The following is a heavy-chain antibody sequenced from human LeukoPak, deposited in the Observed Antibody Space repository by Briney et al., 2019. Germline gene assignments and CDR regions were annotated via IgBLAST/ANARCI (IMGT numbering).Heavy chain of an antibody. D-gene: IGHD1-26*01. CDR2: IYYSGST. V-gene: IGHV4-39*07. CDR1: GGSISSSSYY. Sequence: PSETLSLTCTVSGGSISSSSYYWGWIRQPPGKGLEWIGSIYYSGSTYYNPSLKSRVTISVDTSKNQFSLKLSSVTAADTAVYYCARLSVGAYNWFDPWGQGTLVTVSS. CDR3: ARLSVGAYNWFDP. J-gene: IGHJ5*02.